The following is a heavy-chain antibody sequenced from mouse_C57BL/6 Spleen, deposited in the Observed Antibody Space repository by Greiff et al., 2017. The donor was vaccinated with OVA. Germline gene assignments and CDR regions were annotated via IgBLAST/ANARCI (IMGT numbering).Heavy chain of an antibody. J-gene: IGHJ4*01. CDR3: AGDYDGGAYYAMDY. D-gene: IGHD2-4*01. CDR1: GYTFTDYY. CDR2: INPNNGGT. V-gene: IGHV1-26*01. Sequence: VQLQQSGPELVKPGASVKISCKASGYTFTDYYMNWVKQSHGKSLEWIGDINPNNGGTSYNQKFKGKATLTVDKSSSTAYMELRSLTSEDSAVYYWAGDYDGGAYYAMDYWGQGTSVTVSS.